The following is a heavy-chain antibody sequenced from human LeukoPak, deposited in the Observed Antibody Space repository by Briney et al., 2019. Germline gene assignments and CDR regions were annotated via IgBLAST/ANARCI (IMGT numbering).Heavy chain of an antibody. CDR3: ARDKDAVVATDYGMDV. CDR1: GGSISSYY. D-gene: IGHD5-12*01. Sequence: SETLSLTCTVSGGSISSYYWSWIRQPAGKGLEWIGRIYTSGSTNYNPSLKSRVTMSVDTSKNQFSLKLSSVTAADTAVYYCARDKDAVVATDYGMDVWGQGTTVTVSS. V-gene: IGHV4-4*07. J-gene: IGHJ6*02. CDR2: IYTSGST.